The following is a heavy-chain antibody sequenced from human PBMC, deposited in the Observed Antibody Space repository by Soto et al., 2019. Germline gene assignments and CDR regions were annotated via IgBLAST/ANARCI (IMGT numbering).Heavy chain of an antibody. CDR1: GFTFSNYA. J-gene: IGHJ4*02. D-gene: IGHD3-3*01. V-gene: IGHV3-23*01. CDR3: AREWYYDFWSDLPGFDY. CDR2: ISWSGDTT. Sequence: GGSLRLSCVASGFTFSNYAMSWVRQAPGKGLEWVSGISWSGDTTYYADSVKGRFTISRDNSKNTLYLQMNSLRAEDTAVYYCAREWYYDFWSDLPGFDYWGQGTLVTVSS.